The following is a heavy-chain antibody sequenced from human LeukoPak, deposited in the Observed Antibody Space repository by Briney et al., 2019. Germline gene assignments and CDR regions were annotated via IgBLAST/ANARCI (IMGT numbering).Heavy chain of an antibody. Sequence: GGSLRLSCAASGFSFSSYAMHWVRQAPGKGLEWVSSISSSSSYIYYADSVKGRFTISRDNAKNSLYLQMNSLRAEDTAVYYCARDRGAVAIYYGMDVWGQGTTVTVSS. D-gene: IGHD6-19*01. CDR3: ARDRGAVAIYYGMDV. CDR1: GFSFSSYA. V-gene: IGHV3-21*01. J-gene: IGHJ6*02. CDR2: ISSSSSYI.